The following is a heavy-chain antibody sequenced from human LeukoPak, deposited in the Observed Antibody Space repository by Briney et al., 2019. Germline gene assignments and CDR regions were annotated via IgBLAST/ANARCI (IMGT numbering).Heavy chain of an antibody. D-gene: IGHD3-9*01. V-gene: IGHV3-64*02. J-gene: IGHJ6*04. CDR2: IIGDGITT. CDR1: GFTFSPYT. CDR3: ARERAGYYLDG. Sequence: GGSLRLSCAASGFTFSPYTMHWVRQAPGKGLEFVSAIIGDGITTYYADSVKGRFAVSRDNSKSTLYLQMGSLTAEDMAVYYCARERAGYYLDGWGKGTTVTVFS.